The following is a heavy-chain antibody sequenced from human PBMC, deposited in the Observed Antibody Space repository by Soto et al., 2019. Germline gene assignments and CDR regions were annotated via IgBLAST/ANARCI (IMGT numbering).Heavy chain of an antibody. J-gene: IGHJ3*01. CDR1: GGSFRREA. CDR2: ILPFFGTA. Sequence: QVQLVQSGAEVKKPGSSVKVSCKASGGSFRREAINWVRQAPGQGPEWMGGILPFFGTADYAQKFQGRVTLTADVATTTLYMELSSLRFADTAVSSCAMGHPFGGNSDAFDVWGQGTMVIVSS. CDR3: AMGHPFGGNSDAFDV. V-gene: IGHV1-69*12. D-gene: IGHD2-15*01.